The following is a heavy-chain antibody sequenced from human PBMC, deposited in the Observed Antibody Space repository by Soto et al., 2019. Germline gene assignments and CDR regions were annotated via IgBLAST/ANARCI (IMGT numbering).Heavy chain of an antibody. D-gene: IGHD2-15*01. V-gene: IGHV3-43*01. J-gene: IGHJ4*02. CDR1: GFTFGDYT. CDR3: AKDGIAWH. Sequence: PGGPLRLSCTASGFTFGDYTMHWVRQAPGKGLEWVSLITCDGMNIEYADSVRGRFTISRDNSKNSLYLQMNGLRHEDTAFYYCAKDGIAWHWGQGTLVTVSS. CDR2: ITCDGMNI.